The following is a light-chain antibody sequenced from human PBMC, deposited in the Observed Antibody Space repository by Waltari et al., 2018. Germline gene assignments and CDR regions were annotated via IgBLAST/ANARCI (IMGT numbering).Light chain of an antibody. CDR1: QSVSSSY. V-gene: IGKV3-20*01. CDR3: QQYGSSPV. Sequence: DIVLTQSPGTLSLSPGERATLSCRASQSVSSSYLAWYQQKPGQAPRLLIYGASSRATGIPDMFSGSGSGTDFTLTISRLEPEDFAVYYCQQYGSSPVFGPGTKVDIK. J-gene: IGKJ3*01. CDR2: GAS.